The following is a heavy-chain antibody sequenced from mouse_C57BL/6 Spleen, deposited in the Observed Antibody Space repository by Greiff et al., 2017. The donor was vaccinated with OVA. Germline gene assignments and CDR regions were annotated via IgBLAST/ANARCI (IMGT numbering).Heavy chain of an antibody. J-gene: IGHJ1*03. D-gene: IGHD1-3*01. CDR3: ARGSGSPYWYFDV. CDR2: IDPSDSYT. Sequence: QVHVKQPGAELVMPGASVKLSCKASGYTFTSYWMHWVKQRPGQGLEWIGEIDPSDSYTNYNQKFKGKSTLTVDKSSSTAYMQLSSLTSEDSAVYYCARGSGSPYWYFDVWGTGTTVTVSS. CDR1: GYTFTSYW. V-gene: IGHV1-69*01.